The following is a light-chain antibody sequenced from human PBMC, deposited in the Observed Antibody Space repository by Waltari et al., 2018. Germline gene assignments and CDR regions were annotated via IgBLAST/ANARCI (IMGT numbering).Light chain of an antibody. CDR2: GAS. J-gene: IGKJ1*01. CDR1: QCVTRA. V-gene: IGKV3D-11*03. CDR3: QHNLRLPVT. Sequence: EIVLTQSQATLSLSPGESATLSCRTSQCVTRAIAWYQQKPGQAPRLLIYGASNRATGIPDRFSGSGSVTDVSLTISSLEPEDFAVYYCQHNLRLPVTFGQGTKVEVK.